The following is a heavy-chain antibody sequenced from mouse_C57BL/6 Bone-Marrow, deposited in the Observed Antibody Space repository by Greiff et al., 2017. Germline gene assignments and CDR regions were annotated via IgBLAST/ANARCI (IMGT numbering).Heavy chain of an antibody. V-gene: IGHV1-81*01. Sequence: QVQLQQSGAELARPGASVKLSCKASGYTFTSYGISWVKQRTGQGLEWIGEIYPRSGNTYYNEKFKGKATLTADKSSSTAYMGLRSLTAEDSAVYFCASDTGWSFAYWGQGTLVTVSA. CDR1: GYTFTSYG. CDR3: ASDTGWSFAY. CDR2: IYPRSGNT. J-gene: IGHJ3*01. D-gene: IGHD2-3*01.